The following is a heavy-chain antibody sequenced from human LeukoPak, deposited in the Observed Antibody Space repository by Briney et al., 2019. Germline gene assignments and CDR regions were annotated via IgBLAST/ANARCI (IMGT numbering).Heavy chain of an antibody. CDR3: AKDLSSSSDYFDY. J-gene: IGHJ4*02. Sequence: PGGSLRLSCAASGFTFSSYAVSWVRQAPGKGLEWVSAISGSGGSTYYADSVKGRFTISRDNSKNTLYLQMNSLRAEDTAVYYCAKDLSSSSDYFDYWGQGTLVTVSS. CDR2: ISGSGGST. V-gene: IGHV3-23*01. D-gene: IGHD6-13*01. CDR1: GFTFSSYA.